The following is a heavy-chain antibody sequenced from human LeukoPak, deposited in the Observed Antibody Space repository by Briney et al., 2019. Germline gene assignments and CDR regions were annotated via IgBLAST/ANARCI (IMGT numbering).Heavy chain of an antibody. D-gene: IGHD4-23*01. J-gene: IGHJ6*02. CDR3: AKDHDYGGATLPYYYYYGMDV. V-gene: IGHV3-30*18. Sequence: PGGSLRFSCAASGFTFSSYGMHWVRQAPGKGLEWVAVISYDGSNKYYADSVKGRFTISRDNSKNTLYLQMNSLRAEDTAVYYCAKDHDYGGATLPYYYYYGMDVWGQGTTVTVSS. CDR2: ISYDGSNK. CDR1: GFTFSSYG.